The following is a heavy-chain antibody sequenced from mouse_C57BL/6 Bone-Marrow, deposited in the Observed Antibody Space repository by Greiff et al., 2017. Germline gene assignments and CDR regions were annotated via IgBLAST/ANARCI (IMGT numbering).Heavy chain of an antibody. CDR2: IYPRDGST. V-gene: IGHV1-85*01. J-gene: IGHJ1*03. CDR3: ARSYYGISYVGLYWYFDV. D-gene: IGHD1-1*01. CDR1: GYTFTSYD. Sequence: VQLQQSGPELVKPGASVKLSCKASGYTFTSYDINWVKQRPGQGLEWIGWIYPRDGSTKYNEKFKGKATLTVDTSSSTAYMELHSLTSEDSAVYFCARSYYGISYVGLYWYFDVWGTGTTVTVAS.